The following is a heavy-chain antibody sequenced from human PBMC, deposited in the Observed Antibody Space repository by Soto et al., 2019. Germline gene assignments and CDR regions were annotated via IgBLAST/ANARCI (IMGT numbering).Heavy chain of an antibody. Sequence: QVQLVESGGGVVQPGRSLRLSCAASGFTFSSYAIHWVRQAPGKGLEWVAVISYDGSNKYYADSVKGRFTISRDNSKNTLYLQMNSLRAEDTAVYYCARDWDYWGQGTLVTVSS. CDR1: GFTFSSYA. J-gene: IGHJ4*02. V-gene: IGHV3-30-3*01. CDR3: ARDWDY. CDR2: ISYDGSNK.